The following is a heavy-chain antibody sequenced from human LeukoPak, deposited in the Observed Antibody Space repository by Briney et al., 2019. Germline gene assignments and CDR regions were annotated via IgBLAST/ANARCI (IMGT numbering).Heavy chain of an antibody. CDR1: GFTFSSYG. V-gene: IGHV3-30*02. J-gene: IGHJ3*02. CDR2: IRYDGSNK. Sequence: HPGGSLRLSCAASGFTFSSYGMHWVRQAPGKGLEWVAFIRYDGSNKYYADSVKGRFTISRDNSKNTLYLQMSSLRAEDTAVYYCAKDVVHGRTIGLVYHAFDTWGQGTMVTVSS. D-gene: IGHD6-19*01. CDR3: AKDVVHGRTIGLVYHAFDT.